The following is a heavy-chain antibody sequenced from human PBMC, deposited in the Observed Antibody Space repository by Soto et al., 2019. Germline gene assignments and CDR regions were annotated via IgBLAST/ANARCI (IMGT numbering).Heavy chain of an antibody. Sequence: ASVKVSCKASGYTFTDYYMHWVRQAPGQGLEWMGWINPNSGATNYAQKFQGRITMTRDTSITTAYMEMSRLRSDDTADTAIYYCARSLKRAVAFDXCGQGTMVTVS. J-gene: IGHJ3*02. CDR1: GYTFTDYY. V-gene: IGHV1-2*02. CDR2: INPNSGAT. CDR3: ARSLKRAVAFDX.